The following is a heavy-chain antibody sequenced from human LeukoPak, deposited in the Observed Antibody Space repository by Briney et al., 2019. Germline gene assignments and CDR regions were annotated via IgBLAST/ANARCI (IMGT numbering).Heavy chain of an antibody. V-gene: IGHV6-1*01. Sequence: SQTLSLTCAISGDSVSRDSIAWNWIRQSPSRGLEWLGRTYYKSAWYNDYAVHMKSRITISPDTSKNQFSMQLNSVTPDDTAVYYCARGTGWPHFDYWGQGILVTVSS. CDR2: TYYKSAWYN. CDR3: ARGTGWPHFDY. D-gene: IGHD7-27*01. CDR1: GDSVSRDSIA. J-gene: IGHJ4*02.